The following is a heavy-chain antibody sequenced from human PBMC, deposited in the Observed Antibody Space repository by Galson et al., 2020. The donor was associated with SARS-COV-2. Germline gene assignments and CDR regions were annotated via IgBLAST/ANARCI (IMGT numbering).Heavy chain of an antibody. CDR2: ISNTSSYT. J-gene: IGHJ6*02. CDR1: GFPLSNYS. CDR3: ARDEGIRGYYYGRLYYGMDV. V-gene: IGHV3-21*01. D-gene: IGHD5-18*01. Sequence: GGTLRLSCAASGFPLSNYSRTWVRRPPAKGLEWVSAISNTSSYTYYIHSLKGRFSISRDNPRNSLYLQMTSLRAEDTAVYYCARDEGIRGYYYGRLYYGMDVWGQGTTVTVSS.